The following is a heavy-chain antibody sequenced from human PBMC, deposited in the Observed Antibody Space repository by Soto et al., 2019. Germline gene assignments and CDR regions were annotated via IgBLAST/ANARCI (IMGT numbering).Heavy chain of an antibody. J-gene: IGHJ4*02. CDR2: ISGSGGST. CDR1: GFTFSSYA. Sequence: GGSLRLSCAASGFTFSSYAMSWVRQAPGKXLEWVSAISGSGGSTYYADSVKGRFTISRDNSKNTLYLQMNSLRAEDTAVYYCAKDDEDTAMVAFGGFDYWGQGTLVTVCS. CDR3: AKDDEDTAMVAFGGFDY. D-gene: IGHD5-18*01. V-gene: IGHV3-23*01.